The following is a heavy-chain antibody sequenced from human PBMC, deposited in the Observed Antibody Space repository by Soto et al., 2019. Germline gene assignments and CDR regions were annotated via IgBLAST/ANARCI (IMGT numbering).Heavy chain of an antibody. Sequence: ASVKVSCKASGYTFASNGIRWVRQAPGQGLEWMGWISAYNGNTNYAQKLQGRVTMTTDTSTSTAYMELRSLRSDDTAVYYCARVATINPYYYMDVWGKGTTVTVSS. CDR1: GYTFASNG. CDR3: ARVATINPYYYMDV. D-gene: IGHD5-12*01. CDR2: ISAYNGNT. V-gene: IGHV1-18*01. J-gene: IGHJ6*03.